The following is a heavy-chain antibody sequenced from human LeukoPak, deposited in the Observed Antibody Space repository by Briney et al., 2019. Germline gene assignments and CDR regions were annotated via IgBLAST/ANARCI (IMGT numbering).Heavy chain of an antibody. Sequence: GGSLRLSCAASGFTFSSYSMNWVRQAPGKGLEWVSSISSSSSYIYYADSVKGRFTISRDNAKNSLYLQMNSLRAEDTAVYYCARDSGRGYGMDVWGQGTTVTVSS. D-gene: IGHD5-12*01. V-gene: IGHV3-21*01. CDR2: ISSSSSYI. CDR3: ARDSGRGYGMDV. CDR1: GFTFSSYS. J-gene: IGHJ6*02.